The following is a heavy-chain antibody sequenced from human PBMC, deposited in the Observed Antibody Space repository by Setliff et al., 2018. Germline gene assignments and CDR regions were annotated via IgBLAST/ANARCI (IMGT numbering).Heavy chain of an antibody. V-gene: IGHV3-30*02. CDR2: VQFDGSNK. J-gene: IGHJ4*02. CDR1: GFSFNTYG. Sequence: GGSLRLSCAASGFSFNTYGMHWVRQAPGEELEGVAFVQFDGSNKYYADSVLGRFTISRDNIKNTAFLQMNSLRADDTAMYYCVASPSNKNGHFEYWGQGTLVTSPQ. CDR3: VASPSNKNGHFEY.